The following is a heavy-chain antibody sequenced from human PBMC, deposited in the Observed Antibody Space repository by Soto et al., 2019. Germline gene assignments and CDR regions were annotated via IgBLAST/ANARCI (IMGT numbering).Heavy chain of an antibody. J-gene: IGHJ4*02. V-gene: IGHV1-46*01. CDR2: INPSGGST. D-gene: IGHD3-22*01. Sequence: ASVKVSCKASRYAFTNYYKHWVRQAPGQGLEWMGIINPSGGSTSYAQKLQGRVTMTRDTSTSTVYMELNSLRSEDTALYYCVREDLLSMRDNYFAYWGQGTQVTVSS. CDR1: RYAFTNYY. CDR3: VREDLLSMRDNYFAY.